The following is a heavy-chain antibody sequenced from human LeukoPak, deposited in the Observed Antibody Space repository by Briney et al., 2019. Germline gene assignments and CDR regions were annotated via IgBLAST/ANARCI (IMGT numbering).Heavy chain of an antibody. J-gene: IGHJ4*02. V-gene: IGHV1-24*01. Sequence: SSVKVSCKVSGYTLTELSMHWVRQAPGKGREWMGGFDPEDGETIYAQKFQGRVTMTEDTATDTAYMELSSLRSEDTAVYYCATVYSGSYRADYWGQGTLVTVSS. CDR1: GYTLTELS. CDR3: ATVYSGSYRADY. D-gene: IGHD1-26*01. CDR2: FDPEDGET.